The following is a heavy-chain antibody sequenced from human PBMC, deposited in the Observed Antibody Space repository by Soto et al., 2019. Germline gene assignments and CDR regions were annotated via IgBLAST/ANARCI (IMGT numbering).Heavy chain of an antibody. Sequence: GGSLRLSCAASGFTFSSYWMRWVRQAPGKGLVWVSRINSDGSSTSYADSVKGRFTLSRDNAKNTLYLQMNSLRAEDTAVYYCARAPPYSSSDHDAFDIWGQGTMVTVSS. CDR3: ARAPPYSSSDHDAFDI. CDR2: INSDGSST. CDR1: GFTFSSYW. V-gene: IGHV3-74*01. J-gene: IGHJ3*02. D-gene: IGHD6-6*01.